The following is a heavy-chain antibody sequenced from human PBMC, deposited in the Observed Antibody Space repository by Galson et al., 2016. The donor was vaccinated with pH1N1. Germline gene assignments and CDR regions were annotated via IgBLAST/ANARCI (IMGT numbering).Heavy chain of an antibody. Sequence: SLRLSCAASGFTFSSYWMSWVRQAPGKGLEWVANIKQDGSEKHYVDSVEGRCTISRDNAKNSLYLQMNSLRAEDTAVYYCARAGSSWDTYYYYYGMDVWGQGTTVTVSS. CDR2: IKQDGSEK. CDR1: GFTFSSYW. CDR3: ARAGSSWDTYYYYYGMDV. D-gene: IGHD6-13*01. J-gene: IGHJ6*02. V-gene: IGHV3-7*03.